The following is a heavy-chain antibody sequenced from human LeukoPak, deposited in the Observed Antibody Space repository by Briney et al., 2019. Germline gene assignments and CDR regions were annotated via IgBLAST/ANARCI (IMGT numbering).Heavy chain of an antibody. V-gene: IGHV4-34*01. CDR3: ASQGGCSGGSCFSRIDC. J-gene: IGHJ4*02. Sequence: SETLSLTCAVYGGSFSGYYWSWIRQPPGKGLEWIGEINHSGSTNYNPSLKSRVTISVDTSKNQSSLKLSSVTATDTAVYYCASQGGCSGGSCFSRIDCWGQGTLVTVSS. D-gene: IGHD2-15*01. CDR1: GGSFSGYY. CDR2: INHSGST.